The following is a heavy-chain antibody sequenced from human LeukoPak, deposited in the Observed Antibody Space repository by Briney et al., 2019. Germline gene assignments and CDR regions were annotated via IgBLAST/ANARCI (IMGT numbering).Heavy chain of an antibody. CDR3: ARDGASEVAGSLDY. CDR2: ISPTSSST. D-gene: IGHD6-19*01. Sequence: PGGSLRLSCAASGFTFSSYAMSWVRQAPGKGLAWVSAISPTSSSTYFADSVKGRFTISRDNSKNTLYLQMNSLRAEDTAVYYCARDGASEVAGSLDYWGQGTLATVSS. CDR1: GFTFSSYA. J-gene: IGHJ4*02. V-gene: IGHV3-23*01.